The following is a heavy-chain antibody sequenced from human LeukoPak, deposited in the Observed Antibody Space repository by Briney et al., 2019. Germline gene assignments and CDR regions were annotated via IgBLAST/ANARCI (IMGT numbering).Heavy chain of an antibody. D-gene: IGHD2-21*02. V-gene: IGHV4-34*01. CDR3: ANRGSVVTAMSGHWFDP. Sequence: SETLSLTCAVYGGSFSGYYWSWIRQPPGKGLEWIGEINHSGSTNYNPSLKSRATISVDTSKNQFSLKLNSVAAADTAVYYCANRGSVVTAMSGHWFDPWGQGTLVTVSS. J-gene: IGHJ5*02. CDR1: GGSFSGYY. CDR2: INHSGST.